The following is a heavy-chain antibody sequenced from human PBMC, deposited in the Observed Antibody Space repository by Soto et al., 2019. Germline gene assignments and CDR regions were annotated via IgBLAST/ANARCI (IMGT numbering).Heavy chain of an antibody. CDR2: IDSYGGYS. CDR1: GFTISNYW. J-gene: IGHJ5*02. V-gene: IGHV3-74*01. Sequence: EVQLVESGGGLVQPGGSLSLSCAASGFTISNYWMHWVRQSPGEGLVWVAGIDSYGGYSRYADSVRGRFTISRDNGKNSLYLQMNSLRHEDTAVYYCARDRPHNWFDPWGQGALVTVST. CDR3: ARDRPHNWFDP.